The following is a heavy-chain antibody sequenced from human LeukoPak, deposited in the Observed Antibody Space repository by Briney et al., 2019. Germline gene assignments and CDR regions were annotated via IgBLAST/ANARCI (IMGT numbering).Heavy chain of an antibody. D-gene: IGHD3-10*01. V-gene: IGHV6-1*01. J-gene: IGHJ4*02. CDR1: GDSVSSNSAA. Sequence: SQTLSLTCAISGDSVSSNSAAWNWIRQSPSRGLEWLGRTYYRSKWYNDYAVSVKSRITINPDTSKNQFSLQLNSVTPEDTAVYYCARDPGPYGSGSYYNGLDYWGQGTLVTVSS. CDR2: TYYRSKWYN. CDR3: ARDPGPYGSGSYYNGLDY.